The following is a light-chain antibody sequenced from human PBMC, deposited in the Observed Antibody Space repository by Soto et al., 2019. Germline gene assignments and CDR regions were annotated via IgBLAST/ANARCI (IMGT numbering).Light chain of an antibody. V-gene: IGLV1-40*01. CDR1: SSNLGAGYD. CDR2: ANS. Sequence: QSALTQPPSVSGAPGQRVTISCSGSSSNLGAGYDVQWYRQFPGTAPKLLIYANSARPSGVPDRFSGSKSGTSASLAITGLQAEDEADYYCQSYDSSLIVSQVFGTGTKVTVL. CDR3: QSYDSSLIVSQV. J-gene: IGLJ1*01.